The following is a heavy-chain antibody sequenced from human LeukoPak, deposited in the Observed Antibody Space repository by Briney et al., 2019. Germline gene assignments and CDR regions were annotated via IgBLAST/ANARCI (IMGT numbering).Heavy chain of an antibody. CDR2: IIPIRGIE. CDR1: GCTFSSYT. D-gene: IGHD2-21*01. V-gene: IGHV1-69*02. J-gene: IGHJ3*02. Sequence: GASVKVSCKASGCTFSSYTIRWVRQAPGKGLEWVGRIIPIRGIENYAQTFQGRVTITADKSTNTAYLELNSLRSEDTAVYYCARVFCGGNCYPPRDAFDIWGQGTMVTVSS. CDR3: ARVFCGGNCYPPRDAFDI.